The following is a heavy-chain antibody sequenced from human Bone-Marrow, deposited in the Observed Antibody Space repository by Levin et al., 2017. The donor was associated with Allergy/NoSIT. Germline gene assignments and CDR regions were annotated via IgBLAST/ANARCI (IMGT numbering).Heavy chain of an antibody. CDR2: FDPEDGET. CDR1: GYTLKEIS. J-gene: IGHJ6*01. V-gene: IGHV1-24*01. Sequence: ASVKVSCKLSGYTLKEISIHWVRQAPGKGLEWMGGFDPEDGETIYAQKFQGRVIMTQDTSTETAYMDLSSLRSEDTAVYYCATDTGVYYGNDRFYYGMDVWGQGTTVTVSS. D-gene: IGHD2-8*01. CDR3: ATDTGVYYGNDRFYYGMDV.